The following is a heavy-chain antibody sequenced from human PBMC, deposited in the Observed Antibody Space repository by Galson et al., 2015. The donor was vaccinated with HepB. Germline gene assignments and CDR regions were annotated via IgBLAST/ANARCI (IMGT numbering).Heavy chain of an antibody. CDR3: ARVADADYGDHSHFDY. D-gene: IGHD4-17*01. CDR1: GFTFNNYG. J-gene: IGHJ4*02. CDR2: IRSDGSDK. V-gene: IGHV3-30*02. Sequence: SLRLSCAASGFTFNNYGIHWVRQAPGKGLEWVAFIRSDGSDKYYADSVKGRFTISRDNVKNSMYLQMNSLRAEDTAVYFCARVADADYGDHSHFDYWGQGTLVTVSS.